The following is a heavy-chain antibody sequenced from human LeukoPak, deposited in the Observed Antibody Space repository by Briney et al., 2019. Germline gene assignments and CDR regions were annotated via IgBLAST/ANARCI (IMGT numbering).Heavy chain of an antibody. CDR2: QYYSGSP. D-gene: IGHD1-26*01. Sequence: PSETLSLTCSVSGASLSSGTYYWNWFRQPPGKGLEWIAYQYYSGSPIYNPSLRSRVTISVDTSRDQFSLKVTSVTAADTAIYYCARSSGGMYNYYYMDVWGKGTTVTVSS. V-gene: IGHV4-61*01. CDR3: ARSSGGMYNYYYMDV. CDR1: GASLSSGTYY. J-gene: IGHJ6*03.